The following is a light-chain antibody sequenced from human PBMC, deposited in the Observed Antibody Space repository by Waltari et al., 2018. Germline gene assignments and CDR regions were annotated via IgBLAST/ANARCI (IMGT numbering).Light chain of an antibody. CDR3: AAWDDSLSGVV. CDR1: SSNIGGNT. V-gene: IGLV1-44*01. CDR2: IAN. Sequence: QSVLTQPPSASGTPGLRVTISCSGRSSNIGGNTVAWYQQVPGAAPKLLIYIANERPSGVPDRFSGSKSGTSASLAISGLQSEDEALYYCAAWDDSLSGVVFGGGTKLTVL. J-gene: IGLJ2*01.